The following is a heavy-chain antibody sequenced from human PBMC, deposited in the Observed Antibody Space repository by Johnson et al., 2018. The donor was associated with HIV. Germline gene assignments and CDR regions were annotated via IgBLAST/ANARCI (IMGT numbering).Heavy chain of an antibody. CDR2: ISYDGSNK. J-gene: IGHJ3*02. CDR1: GFTFSSYA. D-gene: IGHD1-1*01. V-gene: IGHV3-30-3*01. CDR3: ARGFEQLDDAFDI. Sequence: QVQLVESGGGVVQPGRSLRLSCAASGFTFSSYAMHWVRQAPGKVLEWVAVISYDGSNKYYADSVKGRFTISRDNSKNTLYLQMNSLRAEDTAVYYCARGFEQLDDAFDIWGQGTMVTVSS.